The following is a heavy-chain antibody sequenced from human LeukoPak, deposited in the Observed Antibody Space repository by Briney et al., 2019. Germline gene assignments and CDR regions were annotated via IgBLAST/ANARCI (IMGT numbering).Heavy chain of an antibody. CDR1: GFTFSSYA. CDR2: IKSKTDGGTT. Sequence: KPGGSLRLSCAASGFTFSSYAMSWVRQAPGKGLEWVGRIKSKTDGGTTDYAAPVKGRFTISRDDSKNTLYLQMNSLKTEDTAVYYCTTDSIVVVVAATPNIMYYGMDVWGQGTTVTVSS. D-gene: IGHD2-15*01. V-gene: IGHV3-15*01. J-gene: IGHJ6*02. CDR3: TTDSIVVVVAATPNIMYYGMDV.